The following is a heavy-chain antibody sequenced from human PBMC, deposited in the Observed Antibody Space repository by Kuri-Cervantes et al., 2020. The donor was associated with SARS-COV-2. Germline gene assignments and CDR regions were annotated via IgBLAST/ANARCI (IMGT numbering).Heavy chain of an antibody. CDR2: IDPSDSYT. Sequence: GESLKISCKGSGYSFTSYWIGWVRQMPGKGLEWMGRIDPSDSYTDYRPSLQGHVTISVDRFINTAYMQWSDLKSSDTAVYFCARWDGFALDLWGQGTLVTVSS. J-gene: IGHJ5*02. D-gene: IGHD5-24*01. CDR1: GYSFTSYW. V-gene: IGHV5-10-1*01. CDR3: ARWDGFALDL.